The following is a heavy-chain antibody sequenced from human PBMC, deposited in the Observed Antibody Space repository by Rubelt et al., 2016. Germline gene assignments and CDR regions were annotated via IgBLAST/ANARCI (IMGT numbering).Heavy chain of an antibody. J-gene: IGHJ3*02. CDR1: GFTFSRYA. V-gene: IGHV3-23*01. Sequence: SRGGLVQPGGSLRVSCAASGFTFSRYAMNWVRQAPGKGLEWVAAISGSGGSTYYADSVKGRFTISRDNPKNTLYLQMNSLRAEDTAIYYCAKDLIVGAPYDASDIWGQGTMVTVSS. D-gene: IGHD1-26*01. CDR3: AKDLIVGAPYDASDI. CDR2: ISGSGGST.